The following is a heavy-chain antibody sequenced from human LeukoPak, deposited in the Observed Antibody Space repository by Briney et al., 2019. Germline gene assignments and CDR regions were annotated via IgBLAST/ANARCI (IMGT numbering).Heavy chain of an antibody. CDR3: ARQNDFRLDY. J-gene: IGHJ4*02. Sequence: GESLRISCKGSGYTFSSYWIGWVRQLPGEGLEWMGIIYPGDSDTRYSPSLQGQVTISVDTSIGTAYLQWSSLKASDTAIYYCARQNDFRLDYWGQGTLVTVSS. CDR2: IYPGDSDT. D-gene: IGHD3-3*01. V-gene: IGHV5-51*01. CDR1: GYTFSSYW.